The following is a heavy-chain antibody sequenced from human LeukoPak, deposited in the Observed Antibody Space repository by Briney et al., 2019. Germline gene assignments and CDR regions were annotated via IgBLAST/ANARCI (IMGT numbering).Heavy chain of an antibody. CDR1: GGTFSSYA. CDR2: INAGNGNT. D-gene: IGHD1-1*01. J-gene: IGHJ6*02. Sequence: ASVKVSCKASGGTFSSYAISWVRQAPGQRLEWMGWINAGNGNTKYSQKFQGRVTITRDTSASTAYMELSSLRSEDTAVYYCAREKRSGTRYYYGMDVWGQGTTVTVSS. CDR3: AREKRSGTRYYYGMDV. V-gene: IGHV1-3*01.